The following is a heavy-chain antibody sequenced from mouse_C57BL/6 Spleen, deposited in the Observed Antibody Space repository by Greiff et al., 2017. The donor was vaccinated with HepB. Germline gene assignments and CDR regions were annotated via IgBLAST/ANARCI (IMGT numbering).Heavy chain of an antibody. Sequence: VQLQQPGAELVRPGASVKLSCTASGFNIKDYYMHWVKQRPEQGLEWIGRIDPEDGDTEYAPKFQGKATMTADTSSNTAYLQLSSLTSEDTAVYYCTTVVAPYYAMDYWGQGTSVTVSS. CDR1: GFNIKDYY. CDR2: IDPEDGDT. J-gene: IGHJ4*01. CDR3: TTVVAPYYAMDY. V-gene: IGHV14-1*01. D-gene: IGHD1-1*01.